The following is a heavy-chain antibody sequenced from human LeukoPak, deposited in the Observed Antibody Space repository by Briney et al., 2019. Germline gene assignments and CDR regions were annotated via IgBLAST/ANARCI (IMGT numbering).Heavy chain of an antibody. CDR3: ARAYYDFWSGYYKAYYYYMDV. Sequence: ASVKVSCKASGYTFTSYGISWVRQAPGQGLEWMGWISAYNGNTNYAQKLQGRVTMTTDTSTSTAYMELRSLRSDDTAVYYCARAYYDFWSGYYKAYYYYMDVWGKGTTVTVSS. CDR1: GYTFTSYG. V-gene: IGHV1-18*01. CDR2: ISAYNGNT. D-gene: IGHD3-3*01. J-gene: IGHJ6*03.